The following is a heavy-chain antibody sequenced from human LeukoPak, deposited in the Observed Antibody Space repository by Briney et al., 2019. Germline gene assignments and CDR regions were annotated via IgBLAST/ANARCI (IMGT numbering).Heavy chain of an antibody. J-gene: IGHJ4*02. CDR1: GFTFSSYG. CDR2: ISGSGGST. V-gene: IGHV3-23*01. D-gene: IGHD1-1*01. CDR3: ATASVRGYGDFDY. Sequence: GGSLRLSCAPSGFTFSSYGMTWVRQAPGKGLEWVSAISGSGGSTYYADSVKGRFTISRDNSKITLYLQMNSLRAEDTAVYYCATASVRGYGDFDYWGQGTLVTVSS.